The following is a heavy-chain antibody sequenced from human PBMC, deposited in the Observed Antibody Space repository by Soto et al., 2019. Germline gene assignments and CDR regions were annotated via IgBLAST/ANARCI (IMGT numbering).Heavy chain of an antibody. D-gene: IGHD3-22*01. CDR2: ISAFKGYT. J-gene: IGHJ4*02. CDR1: GYIFTSYG. V-gene: IGHV1-18*01. Sequence: QVQLVQSGPEVKKPGASVKLSCKASGYIFTSYGIGWVRQAPGQGLEWMGWISAFKGYTKYPQRLQGRVTMTTDTPTSKAYMELRSLRSDDTAVYYCSSVDDYYDSSGHYFTFFNYWGQGSLVTVSS. CDR3: SSVDDYYDSSGHYFTFFNY.